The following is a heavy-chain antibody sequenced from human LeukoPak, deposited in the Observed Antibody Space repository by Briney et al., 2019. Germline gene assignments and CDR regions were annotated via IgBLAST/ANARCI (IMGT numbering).Heavy chain of an antibody. CDR1: GYTFTSYY. CDR2: INPNSGGT. J-gene: IGHJ4*02. CDR3: AREDMVRGVIIMGIDY. V-gene: IGHV1-2*02. D-gene: IGHD3-10*01. Sequence: ASVKVSCKASGYTFTSYYMHWVRQAPGQGLEWMGWINPNSGGTNYAQKFQGRVTMTRDTSISTAYMGLSRLRSDDTAVYYCAREDMVRGVIIMGIDYWGQGTLATVSS.